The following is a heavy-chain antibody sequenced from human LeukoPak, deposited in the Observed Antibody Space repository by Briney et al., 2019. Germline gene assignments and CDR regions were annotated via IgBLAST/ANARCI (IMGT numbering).Heavy chain of an antibody. CDR3: ARYYFWTGSYFYDY. J-gene: IGHJ4*02. V-gene: IGHV5-51*01. Sequence: GESLKISCKTSGFTFTTHWIAWVRQKPGEGLELMGIIYPGDSDTNYSPAFQGQVTISADKSTNTAYLLWSSLKAPDTAMYYCARYYFWTGSYFYDYWGQGTLVTVSS. CDR1: GFTFTTHW. D-gene: IGHD3/OR15-3a*01. CDR2: IYPGDSDT.